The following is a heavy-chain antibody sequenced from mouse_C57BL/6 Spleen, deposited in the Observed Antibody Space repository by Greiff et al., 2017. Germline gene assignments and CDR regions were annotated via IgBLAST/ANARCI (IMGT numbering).Heavy chain of an antibody. CDR3: ARRDDYESFYYAMDY. D-gene: IGHD2-4*01. CDR1: GYTFTSYG. V-gene: IGHV1-81*01. CDR2: IYPRSGNT. Sequence: QVQLQQSGAELARPGASVKLSCKASGYTFTSYGISWVKQRTGQGLEWIGEIYPRSGNTYYNEKFKGKATLTADKSSSTAYMELRSLTSEDSAVXFCARRDDYESFYYAMDYWGQGTSVTVSS. J-gene: IGHJ4*01.